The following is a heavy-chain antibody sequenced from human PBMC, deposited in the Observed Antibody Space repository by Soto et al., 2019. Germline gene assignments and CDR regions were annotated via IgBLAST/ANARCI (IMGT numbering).Heavy chain of an antibody. D-gene: IGHD1-26*01. CDR3: ARLGWELLSGRRYFDY. CDR2: ISPYTGKT. Sequence: QVLLVQSGSEVKKPGASMKVSCQTSGYTFSDFALTWVRQVPDKGLEWLGWISPYTGKTNYAQRVHDRVALITDTSTRTAYLELRSLTYDDTAVYYCARLGWELLSGRRYFDYWGQGTLVTVSS. J-gene: IGHJ4*02. V-gene: IGHV1-18*04. CDR1: GYTFSDFA.